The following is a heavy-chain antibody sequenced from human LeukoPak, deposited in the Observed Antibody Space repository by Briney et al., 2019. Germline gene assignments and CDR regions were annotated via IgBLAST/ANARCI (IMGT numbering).Heavy chain of an antibody. Sequence: PGGSLRLSCAPSGFTFSTYAMSWVRQAPGKGLEWVSAISTSGDNTYYADSVKGRFTLSRENSKNTLYLKINSPRVEDTAIYCCAKEKCAVTTGLFDSWGQGSLVSVSS. V-gene: IGHV3-23*01. D-gene: IGHD4-17*01. J-gene: IGHJ4*02. CDR1: GFTFSTYA. CDR3: AKEKCAVTTGLFDS. CDR2: ISTSGDNT.